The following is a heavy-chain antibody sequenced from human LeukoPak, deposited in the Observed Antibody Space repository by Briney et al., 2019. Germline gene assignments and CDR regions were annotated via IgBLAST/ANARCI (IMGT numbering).Heavy chain of an antibody. CDR3: ARRAYYDSSGYHPTSGYFDL. Sequence: NTSETLSLTCTVSGGSMFNYYWNWIRQPPGKGLEWIGYIYVNGITNYSPSLRSRGTISIATSKNPFSLRLTSVTAADTAIYYCARRAYYDSSGYHPTSGYFDLWGRGTLVSVS. CDR1: GGSMFNYY. V-gene: IGHV4-4*08. J-gene: IGHJ2*01. D-gene: IGHD3-22*01. CDR2: IYVNGIT.